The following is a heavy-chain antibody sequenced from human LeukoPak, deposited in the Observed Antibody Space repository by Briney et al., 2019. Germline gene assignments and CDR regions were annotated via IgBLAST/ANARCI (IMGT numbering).Heavy chain of an antibody. CDR1: GFTVSSYW. J-gene: IGHJ6*02. CDR2: IHQNGGSQ. Sequence: PGGSLRLSCAASGFTVSSYWMSWVRQAPGEGLEWVACIHQNGGSQYYVDSVKGRFAISRDNTKNSLYLQMNSLRAEDTALYHCARNNGMDVWGQGTTVIVSS. CDR3: ARNNGMDV. V-gene: IGHV3-7*03.